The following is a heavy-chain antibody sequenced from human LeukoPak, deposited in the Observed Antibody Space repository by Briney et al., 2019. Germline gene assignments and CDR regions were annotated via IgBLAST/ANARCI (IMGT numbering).Heavy chain of an antibody. D-gene: IGHD2-15*01. CDR2: IHASGST. V-gene: IGHV4-4*07. CDR3: ARGPPHGGTYFDY. CDR1: GGFISTYY. J-gene: IGHJ4*02. Sequence: PSETLSLTCTASGGFISTYYWSWIRQPAGKGLEWIGRIHASGSTLYNPSLKSRVTMSVDTSKNQFSLKLSSATAADTAVYYCARGPPHGGTYFDYWGQGTLVTVSS.